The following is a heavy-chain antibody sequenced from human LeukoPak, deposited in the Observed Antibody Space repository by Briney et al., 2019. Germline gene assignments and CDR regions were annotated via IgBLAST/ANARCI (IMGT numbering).Heavy chain of an antibody. D-gene: IGHD3-9*01. J-gene: IGHJ3*02. Sequence: GGSLRLSCAASGFTFSSYPVHWVRQAPGKGLEWVTLISYDGSNKYYADSVKGRFTISRDNSKNTLYLQMNRLRAEDTAVYYCAKDWGLWLLVAFDIWGQGTMVTVSS. CDR1: GFTFSSYP. V-gene: IGHV3-30*04. CDR2: ISYDGSNK. CDR3: AKDWGLWLLVAFDI.